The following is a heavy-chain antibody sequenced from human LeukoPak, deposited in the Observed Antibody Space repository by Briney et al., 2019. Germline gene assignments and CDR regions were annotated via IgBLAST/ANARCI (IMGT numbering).Heavy chain of an antibody. D-gene: IGHD6-13*01. J-gene: IGHJ4*02. CDR2: IRYDGSNK. Sequence: GRSLRLSCAASGFTLSSYGTHWVRQAPGKGLGWVAFIRYDGSNKYYADSVKGRFTISRDNSKNTLYLQMNSLRAEDTAVYYCAKVAGPLWGQGTLVTVSS. V-gene: IGHV3-30*02. CDR3: AKVAGPL. CDR1: GFTLSSYG.